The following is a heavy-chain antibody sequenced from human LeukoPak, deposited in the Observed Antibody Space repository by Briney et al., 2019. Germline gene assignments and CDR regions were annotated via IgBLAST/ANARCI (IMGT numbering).Heavy chain of an antibody. D-gene: IGHD4-11*01. Sequence: GGSLRLSCAASGFTFSSYSMNWVRQAPGKGLELVSYISSSSSTIYYADSVKGRFTISRDNAKNSLYLQMNSLRAEDTAVYYCARTLLKRGATVTLSFWYFDLWGRGTLVTVSS. J-gene: IGHJ2*01. CDR3: ARTLLKRGATVTLSFWYFDL. CDR2: ISSSSSTI. CDR1: GFTFSSYS. V-gene: IGHV3-48*01.